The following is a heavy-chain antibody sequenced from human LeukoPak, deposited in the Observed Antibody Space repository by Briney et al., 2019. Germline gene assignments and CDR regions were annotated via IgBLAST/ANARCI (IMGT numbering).Heavy chain of an antibody. J-gene: IGHJ4*02. CDR1: GFTFSSYS. D-gene: IGHD3-16*02. CDR2: VSSSSSYI. Sequence: NAGGSLRLSCAASGFTFSSYSMNWVRQAPGKGLEWVSSVSSSSSYIYSADSVKGRFTISRDNAKNSLYLQMNSRRAEDTAVYYCVLGEVSSPFDYWGQGTLVTVSS. V-gene: IGHV3-21*01. CDR3: VLGEVSSPFDY.